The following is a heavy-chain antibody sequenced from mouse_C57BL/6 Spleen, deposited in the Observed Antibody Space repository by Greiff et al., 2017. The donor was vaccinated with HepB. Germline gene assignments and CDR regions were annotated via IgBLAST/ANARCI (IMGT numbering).Heavy chain of an antibody. D-gene: IGHD1-1*01. V-gene: IGHV1-42*01. Sequence: VQLKQSGPELVKPGASVKISCKASGYSFTGYYMNWVKQSPEKSLEWIGEINPSTGGTTYNQKFKAKATLTVDKSSSTAYMQLKSLTSEDSAVYYCARSVVVDFDYWGQGTTLTVSS. CDR1: GYSFTGYY. CDR3: ARSVVVDFDY. J-gene: IGHJ2*01. CDR2: INPSTGGT.